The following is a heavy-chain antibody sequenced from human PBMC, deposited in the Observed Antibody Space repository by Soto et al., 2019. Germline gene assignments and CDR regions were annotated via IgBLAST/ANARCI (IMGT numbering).Heavy chain of an antibody. CDR3: ARLGANAYCGGDCYLDP. CDR2: IYYSGST. J-gene: IGHJ5*02. CDR1: GGSISSSSYY. V-gene: IGHV4-39*07. D-gene: IGHD2-21*02. Sequence: PSETLSLTCTVSGGSISSSSYYWGWIRQPPGKGLEWIGSIYYSGSTNYNPSLKSRVTIAVDTSKNQFSLKLNSVTAADTAVYYCARLGANAYCGGDCYLDPWGQGTLVTVSS.